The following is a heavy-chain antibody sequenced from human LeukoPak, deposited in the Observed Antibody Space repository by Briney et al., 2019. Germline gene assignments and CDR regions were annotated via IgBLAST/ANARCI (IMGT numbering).Heavy chain of an antibody. CDR1: GFSFSSYA. Sequence: GGSLRLSCAASGFSFSSYAMSWVRQAPGKGLEWVSGLSASGTNTYYTDSVKGRFTISRDNSKNTLHLQMNSLRAEDTALYYCAKEWWSSSSPLHFDYWGQGTLVTVSS. CDR3: AKEWWSSSSPLHFDY. CDR2: LSASGTNT. D-gene: IGHD6-6*01. V-gene: IGHV3-23*01. J-gene: IGHJ4*02.